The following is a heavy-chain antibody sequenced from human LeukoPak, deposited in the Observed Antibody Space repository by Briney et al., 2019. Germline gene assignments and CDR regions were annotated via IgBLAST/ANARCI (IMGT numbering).Heavy chain of an antibody. Sequence: SQTLSLTCTVSGGSISSGGYSWSWIRQHPRKGLEWIGYIYYSGSTYYNPSLKSRVTISVDTSKNQFSLKLSSVTAADTAVYYCARGMRLGNWFDPWGQGTLVTVSS. CDR1: GGSISSGGYS. J-gene: IGHJ5*02. V-gene: IGHV4-31*03. CDR2: IYYSGST. CDR3: ARGMRLGNWFDP. D-gene: IGHD1-26*01.